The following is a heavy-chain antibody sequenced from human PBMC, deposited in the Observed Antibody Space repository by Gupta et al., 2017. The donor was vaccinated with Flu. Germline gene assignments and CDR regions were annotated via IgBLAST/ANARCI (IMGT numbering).Heavy chain of an antibody. J-gene: IGHJ4*02. CDR3: SVSGNDWRCYY. D-gene: IGHD5-12*01. CDR2: IYHSGSN. Sequence: QVQLQESGAGLLKPSETLSLTCTVAGGAVDRNYWSWIRQSPGKGLEWIGYIYHSGSNNYNPALKSRVTMSVNRSKKEFSLKLMSGTAADTALYYCSVSGNDWRCYYWGQGPLVTVSS. V-gene: IGHV4-59*02. CDR1: GGAVDRNY.